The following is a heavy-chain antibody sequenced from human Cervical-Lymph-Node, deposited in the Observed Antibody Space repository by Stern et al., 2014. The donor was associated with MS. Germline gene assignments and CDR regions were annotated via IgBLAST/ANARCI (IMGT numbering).Heavy chain of an antibody. D-gene: IGHD3-3*01. CDR3: ARASDFWSGYYSAFDI. CDR2: IWYDGSNK. Sequence: VQLVESGGGVVQPGRSLRLSCAASGFNFSSYGMHWVRQAPGKGLEWVAVIWYDGSNKYYADSVKGRFTISRDNSKNTLYLQMNSLRAEDTAVYYCARASDFWSGYYSAFDIWGQGTMVTVSS. CDR1: GFNFSSYG. J-gene: IGHJ3*02. V-gene: IGHV3-33*01.